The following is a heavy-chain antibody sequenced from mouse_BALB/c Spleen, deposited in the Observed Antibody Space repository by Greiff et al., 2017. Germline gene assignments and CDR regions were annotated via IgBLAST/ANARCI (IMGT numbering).Heavy chain of an antibody. D-gene: IGHD2-1*01. V-gene: IGHV1-82*01. CDR1: GYAFSSSW. Sequence: LQESGPELVKPGASVKISCKASGYAFSSSWMNWVKQRPGQGLEWIGRIYPGDGDTNYNGKFKGKATLTADKSSSTAYMQLSSLTSVDSAVYFCARSYGNYAYAMDYWGQGTSVTVSS. CDR3: ARSYGNYAYAMDY. J-gene: IGHJ4*01. CDR2: IYPGDGDT.